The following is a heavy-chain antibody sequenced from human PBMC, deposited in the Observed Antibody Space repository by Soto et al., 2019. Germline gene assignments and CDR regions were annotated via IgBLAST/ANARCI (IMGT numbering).Heavy chain of an antibody. V-gene: IGHV1-69*12. J-gene: IGHJ2*01. CDR3: AQTLGLAVSGPGRFDL. CDR1: GGTFSRYA. Sequence: QVQLVQSGTEVKKPGSSVKVSCKASGGTFSRYAINWVRQAPGQGLERMGGITPIFGTPNYAQKFQGRVTITADGSTKTAYMELRRLRSEDTAVYYCAQTLGLAVSGPGRFDLWGRGTLVTDTS. CDR2: ITPIFGTP. D-gene: IGHD6-19*01.